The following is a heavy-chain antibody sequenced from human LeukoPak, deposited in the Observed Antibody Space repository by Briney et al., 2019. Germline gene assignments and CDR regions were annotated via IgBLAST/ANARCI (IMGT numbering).Heavy chain of an antibody. J-gene: IGHJ4*02. CDR1: GGSISSYY. CDR2: IYYSGST. V-gene: IGHV4-59*08. CDR3: ARHRGSSGWYYFDY. Sequence: SETLSPTCTVSGGSISSYYWSWIRQPPGKGLEWIGYIYYSGSTNYNPSLKSRVTISVDTSKNQFSLKLSSVTAADTAVYYCARHRGSSGWYYFDYWGQGTLVTVSS. D-gene: IGHD6-19*01.